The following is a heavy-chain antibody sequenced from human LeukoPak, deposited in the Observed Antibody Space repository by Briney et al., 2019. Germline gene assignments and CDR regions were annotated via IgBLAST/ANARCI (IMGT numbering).Heavy chain of an antibody. CDR3: ATPYSCSWFLFDY. J-gene: IGHJ4*02. Sequence: GASVKVSCKASGYTFTGYYMHWVRQAPGQGLEWMGWINPNSGGTNYAQKFQGRVTMTRDTSISTAYMELSRLRSDDTAVYYCATPYSCSWFLFDYWGQGTLVTVSS. CDR2: INPNSGGT. CDR1: GYTFTGYY. D-gene: IGHD6-13*01. V-gene: IGHV1-2*02.